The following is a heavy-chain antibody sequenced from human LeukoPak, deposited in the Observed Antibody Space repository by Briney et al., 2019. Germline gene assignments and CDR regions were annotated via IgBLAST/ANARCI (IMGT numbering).Heavy chain of an antibody. V-gene: IGHV4-34*01. CDR2: INHSGAT. CDR1: GFTFSNYA. CDR3: ARGIYGVSYFDY. J-gene: IGHJ4*02. D-gene: IGHD4-17*01. Sequence: LSCAASGFTFSNYAMSWIRQPPGKGLEWIGEINHSGATNYNPSLKSRVTIAVDTSKNQFSLRLSSVTAADTAMYYCARGIYGVSYFDYWGQGALVTVSS.